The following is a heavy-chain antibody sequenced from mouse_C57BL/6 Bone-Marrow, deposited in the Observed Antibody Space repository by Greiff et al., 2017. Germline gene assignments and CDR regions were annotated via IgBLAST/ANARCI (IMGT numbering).Heavy chain of an antibody. V-gene: IGHV1-18*01. J-gene: IGHJ3*01. CDR1: GYTFTDYN. CDR2: INPNNGGT. Sequence: VQLKESGPELVKPGASVKIPCTASGYTFTDYNMDWVKQSHGKSLEWIGDINPNNGGTIYNQKFKGKATLTVDKSSSTAYMELRSLTSEDTAVHYCARGRFLFAYWGQGTLVTVSA. CDR3: ARGRFLFAY.